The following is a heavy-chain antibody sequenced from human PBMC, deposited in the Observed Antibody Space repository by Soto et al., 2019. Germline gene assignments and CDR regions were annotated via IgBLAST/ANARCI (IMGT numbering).Heavy chain of an antibody. CDR3: AKGGSAALIAAAGTGNWFDP. CDR1: GFTFDDYA. D-gene: IGHD6-13*01. V-gene: IGHV3-9*01. CDR2: SSWSGDNI. Sequence: EVQLVESGGGLVQPGRSLKLSCAASGFTFDDYAMYWVRQGPGKGLEWVSGSSWSGDNIAYADSVKGRFTISRDNAKNSLYLQMNSLRAEDTALYYCAKGGSAALIAAAGTGNWFDPWGQGSLVTVSS. J-gene: IGHJ5*02.